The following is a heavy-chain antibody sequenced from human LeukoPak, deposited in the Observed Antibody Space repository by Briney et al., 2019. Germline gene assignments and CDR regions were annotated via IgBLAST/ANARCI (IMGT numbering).Heavy chain of an antibody. D-gene: IGHD3-9*01. CDR1: GFTFSSYG. Sequence: GRSLRLSCGASGFTFSSYGMHWVRQAPGKGLEWVAVISYDGSNKYYADSVKGRFTISRDNSKNTLYLQMNSLRAEDTAVYYCAKDWGGEYFDWLFDYWGQGTLVTVSS. V-gene: IGHV3-30*18. CDR3: AKDWGGEYFDWLFDY. J-gene: IGHJ4*02. CDR2: ISYDGSNK.